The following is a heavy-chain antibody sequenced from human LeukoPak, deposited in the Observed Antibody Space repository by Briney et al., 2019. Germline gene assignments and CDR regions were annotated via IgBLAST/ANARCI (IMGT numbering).Heavy chain of an antibody. D-gene: IGHD3-22*01. J-gene: IGHJ6*03. Sequence: GASVKVSCKASGYTFTSYDINWVRQATGQGREWMGWMNPNSGNTGYAQKFQGRVTITRNTSISTAYMELSSLRSEDTAVYYCARGRLVVRVGYYMDVWGKGTTVTVSS. CDR3: ARGRLVVRVGYYMDV. CDR1: GYTFTSYD. CDR2: MNPNSGNT. V-gene: IGHV1-8*03.